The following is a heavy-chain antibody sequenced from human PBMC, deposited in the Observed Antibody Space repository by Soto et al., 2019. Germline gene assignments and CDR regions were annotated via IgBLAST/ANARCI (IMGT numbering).Heavy chain of an antibody. CDR1: GYTFSGYY. CDR3: ARSLLNVILPLAY. J-gene: IGHJ4*02. Sequence: QVHLVQSGAEVKKPGASVKVSCKASGYTFSGYYMHWVRQAPGQGLEWMGWINTLSGDTSFPQKFQGRLAMTRDTSIDTAFMEVSRLTSDDTAIYYCARSLLNVILPLAYWGQGTLVSVSS. D-gene: IGHD3-3*02. V-gene: IGHV1-2*02. CDR2: INTLSGDT.